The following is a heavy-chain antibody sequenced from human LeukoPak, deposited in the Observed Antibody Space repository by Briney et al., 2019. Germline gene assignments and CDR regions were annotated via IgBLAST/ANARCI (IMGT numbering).Heavy chain of an antibody. V-gene: IGHV5-51*01. CDR3: ARQANILTGLGARYYPYDAFDI. J-gene: IGHJ3*02. CDR1: GYSFTSYW. Sequence: GESLKISCKGSGYSFTSYWIGWVRQMPGKGLEWMGIIYPGDSDTRYSPSFQGQVTISADKSISTAYLQWNSLKASDTAMYYCARQANILTGLGARYYPYDAFDIWGQGTVVTVSS. CDR2: IYPGDSDT. D-gene: IGHD3-9*01.